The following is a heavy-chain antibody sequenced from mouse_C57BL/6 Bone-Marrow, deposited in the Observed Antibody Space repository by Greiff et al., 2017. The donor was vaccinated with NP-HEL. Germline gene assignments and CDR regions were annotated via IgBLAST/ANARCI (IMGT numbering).Heavy chain of an antibody. V-gene: IGHV1-82*01. D-gene: IGHD2-4*01. CDR2: IYPGDGDT. J-gene: IGHJ2*01. CDR1: GYAFSSSW. Sequence: QVQLQQSGPELVKPGASVKISCKASGYAFSSSWMNWVKQRPGKGLEWIGRIYPGDGDTTYNGKFKGKATLTADKSSSTAYMQLSSLTSEDSAVYFCARGGYYDLGYWGQGTTLTGSS. CDR3: ARGGYYDLGY.